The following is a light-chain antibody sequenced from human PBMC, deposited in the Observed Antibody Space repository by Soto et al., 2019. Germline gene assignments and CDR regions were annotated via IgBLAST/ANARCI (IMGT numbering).Light chain of an antibody. J-gene: IGKJ4*01. Sequence: MTQSPSTLSASVGDRVTLSCRASQSISSNLAWYQQKPGQAPRLLIYSTSTRATGIPARFSGSGSGTEFTLTISSLQSEDFALYYCQQYNDWPPLTFGGGTKVDIK. CDR2: STS. V-gene: IGKV3D-15*01. CDR1: QSISSN. CDR3: QQYNDWPPLT.